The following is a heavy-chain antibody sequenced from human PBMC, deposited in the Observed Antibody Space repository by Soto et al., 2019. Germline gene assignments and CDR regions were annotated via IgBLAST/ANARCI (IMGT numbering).Heavy chain of an antibody. J-gene: IGHJ6*02. CDR3: ARTRVYDSYNYYGMAV. Sequence: SQTLSLTCAISGDSVSSNSAAWNWIRQSPSRGLEWLGRTYYRSKWYNDYAVSVKGRITINPDTSKNQFSPQLNSVTPEDTAVYYCARTRVYDSYNYYGMAVWGQGTTVTVS. CDR1: GDSVSSNSAA. D-gene: IGHD3-3*01. CDR2: TYYRSKWYN. V-gene: IGHV6-1*01.